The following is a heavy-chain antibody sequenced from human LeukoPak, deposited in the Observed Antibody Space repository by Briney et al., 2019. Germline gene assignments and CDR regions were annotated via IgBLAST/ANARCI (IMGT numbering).Heavy chain of an antibody. CDR3: ARGPYTSGWDLYDY. CDR1: GGSISSYY. Sequence: PSETLSLTCTVSGGSISSYYWSWIRQPAGKGLEWIGRIYTSGNTNYNPSLKSRVTMSVDTSKNQFSLKLSSVTAADTAVYYCARGPYTSGWDLYDYWGQGTLVTVSS. D-gene: IGHD6-19*01. V-gene: IGHV4-4*07. CDR2: IYTSGNT. J-gene: IGHJ4*02.